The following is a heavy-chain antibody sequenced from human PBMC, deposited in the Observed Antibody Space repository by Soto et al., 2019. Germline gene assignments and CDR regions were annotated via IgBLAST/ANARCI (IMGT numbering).Heavy chain of an antibody. CDR2: ISGSGAST. Sequence: PGGSLRLSCAASGFTFSNYVMSWVRQAPGKGLEWVSLISGSGASTYYADSVKGRFTINPDTFKNQFSLQLNSVTPEDTAVYYCARVNWNLGYYGMDVWGQGTTVTVSS. CDR1: GFTFSNYV. CDR3: ARVNWNLGYYGMDV. D-gene: IGHD1-7*01. J-gene: IGHJ6*02. V-gene: IGHV3-23*01.